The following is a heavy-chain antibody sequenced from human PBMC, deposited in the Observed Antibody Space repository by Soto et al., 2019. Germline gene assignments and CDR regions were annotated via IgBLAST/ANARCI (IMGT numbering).Heavy chain of an antibody. CDR1: CGSISSCDFY. V-gene: IGHV4-30-4*01. CDR3: ARERNGGSGYNWFDP. Sequence: SETLSLTCTVSCGSISSCDFYWSWVRQPPGKGLEGIGYIYYSGSTYYNPDLKSRVTISVDTSKNQFSLKLSSVTAADTAVYYCARERNGGSGYNWFDPWGQGTLVTVSS. J-gene: IGHJ5*02. CDR2: IYYSGST. D-gene: IGHD2-15*01.